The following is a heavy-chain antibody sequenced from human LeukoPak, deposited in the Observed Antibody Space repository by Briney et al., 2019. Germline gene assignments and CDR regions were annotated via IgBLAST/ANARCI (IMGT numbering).Heavy chain of an antibody. Sequence: GGSLRLSCAAPGLTVSGTYMSWVRQAPGKGLEWVSVIYSSGTTYYADSVKGRFTISRDTSKNTLYLQMNSLRAEDTAVYYCARERGGDCTTTTCRYGMDVWGQGTTVTVSS. CDR1: GLTVSGTY. CDR3: ARERGGDCTTTTCRYGMDV. D-gene: IGHD2-8*01. V-gene: IGHV3-53*01. J-gene: IGHJ6*02. CDR2: IYSSGTT.